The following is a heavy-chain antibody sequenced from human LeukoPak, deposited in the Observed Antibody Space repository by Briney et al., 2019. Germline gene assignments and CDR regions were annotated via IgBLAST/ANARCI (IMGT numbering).Heavy chain of an antibody. J-gene: IGHJ3*02. Sequence: PGGSLRLSCAASGFTFSSFWMHWVRQAPGKGLVWVSRVSDDGSTTTYADSVNGRFTISRDNAKNTLYLQMNSLRPEDTAVYYCVRHNAARAFDIWGQGTMVIVSS. CDR3: VRHNAARAFDI. V-gene: IGHV3-74*03. CDR2: VSDDGSTT. D-gene: IGHD1-1*01. CDR1: GFTFSSFW.